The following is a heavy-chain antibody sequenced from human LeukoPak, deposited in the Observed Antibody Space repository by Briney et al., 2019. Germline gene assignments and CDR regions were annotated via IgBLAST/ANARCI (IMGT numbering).Heavy chain of an antibody. Sequence: GGSLRLSCAASGFTFDDYAMHWVRQAPGKGLEWVSGINWNTNSIKYADSVKGRFTISRDSAKNSLYLQMNSLRAEDTAFYYCAKGSSGRSTDAFDIWGQGTMVTVSS. J-gene: IGHJ3*02. CDR2: INWNTNSI. D-gene: IGHD6-19*01. CDR3: AKGSSGRSTDAFDI. CDR1: GFTFDDYA. V-gene: IGHV3-9*01.